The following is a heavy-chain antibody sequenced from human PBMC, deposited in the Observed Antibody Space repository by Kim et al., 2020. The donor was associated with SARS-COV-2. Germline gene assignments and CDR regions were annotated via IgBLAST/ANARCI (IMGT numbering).Heavy chain of an antibody. D-gene: IGHD4-4*01. J-gene: IGHJ6*02. CDR2: ISYDGSNK. CDR1: GFTFSSYG. CDR3: AKDLAHDYSNRYYYYYGMDV. V-gene: IGHV3-30*18. Sequence: GGSLRLSCAASGFTFSSYGMHWVRQAPGKGLEWVAVISYDGSNKYYADSVKGRFTISRDNSKNTLYLQMNSLRAEDTAVYYCAKDLAHDYSNRYYYYYGMDVWGQGTTVTVSS.